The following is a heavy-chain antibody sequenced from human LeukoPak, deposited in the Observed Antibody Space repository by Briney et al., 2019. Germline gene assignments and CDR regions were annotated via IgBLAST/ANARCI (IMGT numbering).Heavy chain of an antibody. D-gene: IGHD3-22*01. CDR1: GFTFSSYW. Sequence: PGGSLRLSCAASGFTFSSYWMNWVRQAPGKGLVWVSRIASDGSSTTYADSVKGRFTISRDNSKNTLYLQMNSLRAEDTAVYYCARDVASSGYYYFDYWGQGTLVTVSS. V-gene: IGHV3-74*01. J-gene: IGHJ4*02. CDR2: IASDGSST. CDR3: ARDVASSGYYYFDY.